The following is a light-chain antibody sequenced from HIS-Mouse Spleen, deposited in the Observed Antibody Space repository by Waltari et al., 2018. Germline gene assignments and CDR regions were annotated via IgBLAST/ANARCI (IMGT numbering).Light chain of an antibody. CDR1: RSNIGRNT. Sequence: QSVLTQPPSASGTPGQRVTISCSGRRSNIGRNTVNWYQQPPGTAPNLLIYSNNQRPSGVPDRFSGSKSGTSASLAISGLQSEDEADYYCAAWDDSLNGVVFGGGTKLTVL. CDR3: AAWDDSLNGVV. CDR2: SNN. J-gene: IGLJ2*01. V-gene: IGLV1-44*01.